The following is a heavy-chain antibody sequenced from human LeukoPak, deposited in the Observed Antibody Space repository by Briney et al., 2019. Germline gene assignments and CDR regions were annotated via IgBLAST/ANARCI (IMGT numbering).Heavy chain of an antibody. V-gene: IGHV3-30*18. D-gene: IGHD4-23*01. CDR2: ISYDGSNK. Sequence: PGRSLRLSCAASGFTFSSYGMHWVRQAPGKGLEWVAVISYDGSNKYYADSVKGRFTISRDNSKNTLYPQMNSLRAEDTAVYYCAKLAFGNSGYFDYWGQGTLVTVSS. J-gene: IGHJ4*02. CDR1: GFTFSSYG. CDR3: AKLAFGNSGYFDY.